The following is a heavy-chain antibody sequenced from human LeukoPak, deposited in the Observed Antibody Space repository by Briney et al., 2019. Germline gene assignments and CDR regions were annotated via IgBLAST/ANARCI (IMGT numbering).Heavy chain of an antibody. V-gene: IGHV4-39*07. Sequence: SETLSLTCTVSGGSISSSSYYWGWIRQPPGKGLEWIGSIYYSGSTYYNPSLKSRVTISVDTSKNQFSLKLSSVTAADTAVYYCARGPSYYYGSGNRFDYWGQGTLVTVSS. CDR1: GGSISSSSYY. D-gene: IGHD3-10*01. J-gene: IGHJ4*02. CDR3: ARGPSYYYGSGNRFDY. CDR2: IYYSGST.